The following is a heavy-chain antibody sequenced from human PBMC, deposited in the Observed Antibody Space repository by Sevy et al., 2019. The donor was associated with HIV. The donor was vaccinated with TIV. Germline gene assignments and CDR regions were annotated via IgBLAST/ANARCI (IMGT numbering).Heavy chain of an antibody. D-gene: IGHD5-12*01. CDR2: ISSNGGST. Sequence: GGSLRLSCAASGFTFSSYAMHWVHQAPGKGLEYVSAISSNGGSTYYADSVKGRFTISRDNSKNTLYLQMGSLRAEDMAVYYCARGGVATIINDAFDIWGQGTMVTVSS. V-gene: IGHV3-64*02. J-gene: IGHJ3*02. CDR1: GFTFSSYA. CDR3: ARGGVATIINDAFDI.